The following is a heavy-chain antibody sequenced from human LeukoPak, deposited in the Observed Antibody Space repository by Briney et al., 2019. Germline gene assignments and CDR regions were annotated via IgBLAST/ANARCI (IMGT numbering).Heavy chain of an antibody. CDR3: ARTYDSSGYYHKNWFDP. V-gene: IGHV4-38-2*02. CDR1: GYSISSGYY. D-gene: IGHD3-22*01. J-gene: IGHJ5*02. Sequence: SETLSLTCTVSGYSISSGYYWGWIRQPPGKGLEWIGNIYHSGSTNYNPSLKSRVTISVDTSKNQFSLKLSSVTAADTAVYYCARTYDSSGYYHKNWFDPWGQGTLVTVSS. CDR2: IYHSGST.